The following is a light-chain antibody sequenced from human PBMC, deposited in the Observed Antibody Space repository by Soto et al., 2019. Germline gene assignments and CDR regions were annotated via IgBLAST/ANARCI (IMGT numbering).Light chain of an antibody. CDR2: DAS. CDR1: QSVSYY. CDR3: QQYNNSPRT. J-gene: IGKJ1*01. V-gene: IGKV3D-15*01. Sequence: EILFTQSPGTLSLSPGERATLSCRASQSVSYYLAWYQQKTGQAPRLLMYDASNRATGIPARFSGSGSGTEFTLAISSLQSEDFAVYYCQQYNNSPRTFGQGTKVDIK.